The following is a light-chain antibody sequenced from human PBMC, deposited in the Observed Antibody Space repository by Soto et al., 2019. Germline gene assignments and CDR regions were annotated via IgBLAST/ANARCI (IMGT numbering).Light chain of an antibody. Sequence: DIQMTQSPSSLSASVGDRVTITCRASQGIANYLAWYQQKPGKVPKLLIYSASTLQSGGPSRFGGSGSGTDFTLTISSLQPEDVATYYCQKNKGATFTCGPGTKVDIK. CDR1: QGIANY. CDR2: SAS. J-gene: IGKJ3*01. V-gene: IGKV1-27*01. CDR3: QKNKGATFT.